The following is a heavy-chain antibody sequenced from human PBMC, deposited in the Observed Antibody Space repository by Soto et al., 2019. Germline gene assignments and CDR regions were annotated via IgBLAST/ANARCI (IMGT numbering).Heavy chain of an antibody. CDR1: GGSISSGGYY. J-gene: IGHJ4*02. Sequence: QVQLQESGPGLVKPSQTLSLTCTVSGGSISSGGYYWSWIRQHPGKGLEWIGYIDYSGSTYYNPSLKSRVTISVDTSKNQFSLKLSSVTAADTAVYYCARGSGGDYVVDYWGQGTLVTVSS. D-gene: IGHD4-17*01. CDR2: IDYSGST. CDR3: ARGSGGDYVVDY. V-gene: IGHV4-31*03.